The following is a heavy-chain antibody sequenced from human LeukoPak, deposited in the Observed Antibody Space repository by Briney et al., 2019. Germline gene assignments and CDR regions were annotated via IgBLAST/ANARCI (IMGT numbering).Heavy chain of an antibody. Sequence: PGGSLRLSCAASGFTFSSYEMNWVRQAPGKGLEWVSYISISGSTIYYADSVKGRFTISRDNAKNSLYLQMNSLRAEDTAVYYCARDLSFDDSSGYYYPDYWGQGTLVTVSS. D-gene: IGHD3-22*01. J-gene: IGHJ4*02. CDR2: ISISGSTI. CDR1: GFTFSSYE. CDR3: ARDLSFDDSSGYYYPDY. V-gene: IGHV3-48*03.